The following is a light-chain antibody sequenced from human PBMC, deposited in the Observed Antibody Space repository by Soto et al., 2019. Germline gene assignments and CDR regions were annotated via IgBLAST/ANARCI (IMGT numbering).Light chain of an antibody. J-gene: IGLJ1*01. CDR3: CSYAGGGTSRV. CDR2: EVI. Sequence: QSVLTQPASVSGSPGQSITISCTGTSSDIGDYDYVSWYQQHPGKAPKLIIYEVINRPSGVSDRFSGSRSGNTASLTISGLQAEDEADYYCCSYAGGGTSRVFGTGTKVTVL. V-gene: IGLV2-23*02. CDR1: SSDIGDYDY.